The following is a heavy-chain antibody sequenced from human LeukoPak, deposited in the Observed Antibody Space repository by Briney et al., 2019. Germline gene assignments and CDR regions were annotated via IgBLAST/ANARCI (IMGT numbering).Heavy chain of an antibody. CDR2: IYYSGST. V-gene: IGHV4-59*08. D-gene: IGHD1-26*01. CDR3: ERHMNGGTYPMDV. Sequence: SETLSLTCTVSGGSISSHYWSWIRQPPGEGLEWIAYIYYSGSTKYSPSLQSRVTISVDTSNNQFSLKVSSVTAADTAVYYCERHMNGGTYPMDVWGQGTTVTVSS. J-gene: IGHJ6*02. CDR1: GGSISSHY.